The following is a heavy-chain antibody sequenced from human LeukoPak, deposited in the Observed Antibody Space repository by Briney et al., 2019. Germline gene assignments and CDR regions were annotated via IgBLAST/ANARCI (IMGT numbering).Heavy chain of an antibody. CDR3: AREGNTMIVVVFDY. V-gene: IGHV3-30-3*01. CDR1: GFTFSSYA. Sequence: GGSLRLSCAASGFTFSSYAMHWVRQAPGKGLEWVAVISYDGSNKYYADSVKGRFTISRDNSKNTLYLQMNSLRAEDTAVYYCAREGNTMIVVVFDYWGLGTLVTVSS. CDR2: ISYDGSNK. D-gene: IGHD3-22*01. J-gene: IGHJ4*02.